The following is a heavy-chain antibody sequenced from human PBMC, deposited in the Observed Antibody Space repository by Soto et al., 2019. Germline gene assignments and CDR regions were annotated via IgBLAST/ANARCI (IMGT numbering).Heavy chain of an antibody. CDR3: ARWNWQQLAFDY. D-gene: IGHD6-13*01. Sequence: GRSLRLSCAASVFTFSSSEMHWVRQATGKGLEWVSGIGSAGDPYYAGSVKGRFTISRENAKNSLYLQMNSRRAGDTAVYYCARWNWQQLAFDYWGQGTLVTVSS. CDR2: IGSAGDP. V-gene: IGHV3-13*05. CDR1: VFTFSSSE. J-gene: IGHJ4*02.